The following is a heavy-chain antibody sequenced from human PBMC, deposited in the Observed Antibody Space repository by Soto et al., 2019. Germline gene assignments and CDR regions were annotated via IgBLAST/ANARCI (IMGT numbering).Heavy chain of an antibody. Sequence: PSETLSLTCTVSGGSISSDNFFWSWIRQPPGEGLEWIGYIYYRGSNYYKPSLESRLTLLVDTSKNQFSLKLRSVTAADTAVYYCARVDIACPSSRCYNHYYYSLDVWGQGTTVTVSS. V-gene: IGHV4-30-4*01. CDR2: IYYRGSN. J-gene: IGHJ6*02. D-gene: IGHD2-15*01. CDR1: GGSISSDNFF. CDR3: ARVDIACPSSRCYNHYYYSLDV.